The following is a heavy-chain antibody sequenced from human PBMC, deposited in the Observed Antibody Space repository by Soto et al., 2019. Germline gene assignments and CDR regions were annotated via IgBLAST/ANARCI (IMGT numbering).Heavy chain of an antibody. D-gene: IGHD4-4*01. V-gene: IGHV1-18*01. J-gene: IGHJ3*02. Sequence: GASAKVSCKSSGYIFSDYGITWVRQAPGQGLEWMGWISAYNGNTDYAQKFQDRLTLATDTSTSTAYMELRSLRSDDTAPYYCARPVTSPDHLDIWGQGTMVT. CDR3: ARPVTSPDHLDI. CDR1: GYIFSDYG. CDR2: ISAYNGNT.